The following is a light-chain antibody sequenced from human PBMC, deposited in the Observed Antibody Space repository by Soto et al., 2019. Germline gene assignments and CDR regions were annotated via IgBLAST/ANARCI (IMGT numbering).Light chain of an antibody. CDR3: QQYNNWPQT. CDR2: GAS. J-gene: IGKJ1*01. CDR1: QSVAVN. V-gene: IGKV3-15*01. Sequence: EIVMTQSPATLSVSPGERATLSCRASQSVAVNLAWYQQKPGQAPRLLIYGASTRATGIPARFSGSGSGTEFTLTISSLQSEDFAVYYRQQYNNWPQTFGQGTKVEIK.